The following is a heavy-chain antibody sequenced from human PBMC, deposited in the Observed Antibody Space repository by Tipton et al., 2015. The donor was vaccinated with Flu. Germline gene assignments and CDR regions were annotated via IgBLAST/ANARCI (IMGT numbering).Heavy chain of an antibody. CDR1: GFTFSSYS. V-gene: IGHV3-48*04. CDR2: ISSSSSTI. CDR3: ARDRGGYSSSWIFDY. Sequence: GSLRLSCAASGFTFSSYSMNWVRQAPGKGLEWVSYISSSSSTIYYADSVKGRFTISRDNAKNSLYLQMNSLRAEDTAVYYCARDRGGYSSSWIFDYWGQGTLVTVSS. D-gene: IGHD6-13*01. J-gene: IGHJ4*02.